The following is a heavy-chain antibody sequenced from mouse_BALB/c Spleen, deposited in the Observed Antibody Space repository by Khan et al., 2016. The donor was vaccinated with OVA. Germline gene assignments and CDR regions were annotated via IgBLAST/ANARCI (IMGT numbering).Heavy chain of an antibody. V-gene: IGHV3-2*02. CDR2: ISYSGST. D-gene: IGHD1-1*02. Sequence: EVQLQESGPGLVKPSQSLSLTCTVTGYSISSDYAWNWIRQFPGNKLEWMVYISYSGSTNYNPSLKSRTSITRDTSKNQFFLQLNSVTTGDTATYYCARRAYYANWYFDVWGAGTTVTVSS. J-gene: IGHJ1*01. CDR3: ARRAYYANWYFDV. CDR1: GYSISSDYA.